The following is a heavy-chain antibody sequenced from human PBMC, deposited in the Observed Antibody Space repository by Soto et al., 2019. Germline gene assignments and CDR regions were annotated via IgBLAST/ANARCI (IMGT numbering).Heavy chain of an antibody. Sequence: GASVEVSCKASGYTFTSYGISWVRQAPGQGLEWMGWISAYNGNTNYAQKLQGRVTMTTDTSTSTAYMELRSLRSDDTAVYYCARDXVSQLVRSDYYYYYGMDVWGQGTTVTSP. CDR2: ISAYNGNT. D-gene: IGHD6-13*01. CDR3: ARDXVSQLVRSDYYYYYGMDV. J-gene: IGHJ6*02. V-gene: IGHV1-18*04. CDR1: GYTFTSYG.